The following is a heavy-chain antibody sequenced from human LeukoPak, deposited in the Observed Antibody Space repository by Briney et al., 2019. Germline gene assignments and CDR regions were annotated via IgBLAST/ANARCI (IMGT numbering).Heavy chain of an antibody. CDR3: ARDLIVGANYYFDY. CDR2: INPSSGGT. J-gene: IGHJ4*02. D-gene: IGHD1-26*01. V-gene: IGHV1-2*02. CDR1: GYTFTGYY. Sequence: GASVKVSCKASGYTFTGYYMHWVRQAPGQGLEWMGWINPSSGGTNYAQKFQGRVTMTRDTSISTAYMELSRLRSDDTAVYYCARDLIVGANYYFDYWGQGTLVTVSS.